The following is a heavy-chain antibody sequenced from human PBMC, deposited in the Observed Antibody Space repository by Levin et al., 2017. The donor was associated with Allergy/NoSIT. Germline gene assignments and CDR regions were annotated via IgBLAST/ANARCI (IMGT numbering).Heavy chain of an antibody. CDR3: ARVGATGSYYDILTGKTQDAFDI. CDR1: GFTVSSNY. D-gene: IGHD3-9*01. Sequence: GGSLRLSCAASGFTVSSNYMSWVRQAPGKGLEWVSVIYSGGSTYYADSVKGRFTISRDNSKNTLYLQMNSLRAEDTAVYYCARVGATGSYYDILTGKTQDAFDIWGQGTMVTVSS. V-gene: IGHV3-53*01. J-gene: IGHJ3*02. CDR2: IYSGGST.